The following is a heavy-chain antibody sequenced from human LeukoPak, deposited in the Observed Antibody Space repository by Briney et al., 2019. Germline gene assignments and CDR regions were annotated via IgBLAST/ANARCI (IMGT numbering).Heavy chain of an antibody. V-gene: IGHV3-66*01. CDR3: ATLPIVVPAAHLDY. CDR1: GFTVSSNY. Sequence: GGSLRLACAASGFTVSSNYMSWVRQAPGKGLEWVSVIYSGGSTYYADSVKGRFTISRDNSKNTLYLQMNSLRAEDTAVYYCATLPIVVPAAHLDYWGQGTLVTVSS. CDR2: IYSGGST. D-gene: IGHD2-2*01. J-gene: IGHJ4*02.